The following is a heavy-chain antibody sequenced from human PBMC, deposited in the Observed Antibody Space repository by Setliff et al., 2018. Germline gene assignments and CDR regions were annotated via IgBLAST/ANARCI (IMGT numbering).Heavy chain of an antibody. J-gene: IGHJ4*02. CDR1: GYSFTSYW. CDR2: IYPGDSDT. D-gene: IGHD5-12*01. Sequence: GESLKISCKGSGYSFTSYWIGWVRQMPGKGLEWMGIIYPGDSDTRYSPSFQGQVTISAAKSLSTAYLEWSSLKASDTAMYYGARTATGYTNVWYDYWGQGTLVTVSS. V-gene: IGHV5-51*01. CDR3: ARTATGYTNVWYDY.